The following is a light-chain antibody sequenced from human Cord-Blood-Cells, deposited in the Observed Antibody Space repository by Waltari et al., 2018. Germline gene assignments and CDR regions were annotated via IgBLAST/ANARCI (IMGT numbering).Light chain of an antibody. CDR1: SSDVGGYNS. CDR3: SSYTSSSTPYV. V-gene: IGLV2-14*01. CDR2: EVS. J-gene: IGLJ1*01. Sequence: QSALPQPASVSGSPGQAITISCPGTSSDVGGYNSVSWYQQHPGKAPQLMIYEVSNRPSGVSNRFSGSKSGNTASLTISGLQAEDEADYYCSSYTSSSTPYVFGTGTKVTVL.